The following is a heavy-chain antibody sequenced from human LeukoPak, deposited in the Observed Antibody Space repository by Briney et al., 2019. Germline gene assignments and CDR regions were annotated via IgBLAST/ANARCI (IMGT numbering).Heavy chain of an antibody. Sequence: SETLSLTCTVSGGSISGYYWSWIRQSPGKGLEWIGYIYSTGSTNYKSSLKSRVTISEDTSKNQVSLKLRSVTAADTAVYYCARDHSAFSGFYDSWGQGTLVTVSS. V-gene: IGHV4-59*01. D-gene: IGHD1-26*01. J-gene: IGHJ4*02. CDR2: IYSTGST. CDR3: ARDHSAFSGFYDS. CDR1: GGSISGYY.